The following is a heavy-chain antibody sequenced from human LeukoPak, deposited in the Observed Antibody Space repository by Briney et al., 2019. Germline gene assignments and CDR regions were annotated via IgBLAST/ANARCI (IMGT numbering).Heavy chain of an antibody. Sequence: GGSLRLPCAASGFTFSSYAMSWVRQAPGKRLEWVSAISGSGGSTYYADSVKGRFTISRDNSKNTLYLQMNSLRAEDTAVYYCAKSGYRDSSGYYYPLCPDYWGQGTLVTVSS. CDR3: AKSGYRDSSGYYYPLCPDY. CDR2: ISGSGGST. CDR1: GFTFSSYA. J-gene: IGHJ4*02. D-gene: IGHD3-22*01. V-gene: IGHV3-23*01.